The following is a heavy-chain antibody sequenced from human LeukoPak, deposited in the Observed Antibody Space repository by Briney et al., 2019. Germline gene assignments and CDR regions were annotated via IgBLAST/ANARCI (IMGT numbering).Heavy chain of an antibody. CDR2: IHYSGST. Sequence: SETLSLTCTVSGGSINSYYWSWIRQPPGRGLEWIGSIHYSGSTSYDPSLRSRVTISVDKSKNQFSLKLSSVTAADTAVYYCARRVLGIVSFMDVWGKGTTVTVSS. J-gene: IGHJ6*03. V-gene: IGHV4-59*08. CDR1: GGSINSYY. CDR3: ARRVLGIVSFMDV. D-gene: IGHD2-15*01.